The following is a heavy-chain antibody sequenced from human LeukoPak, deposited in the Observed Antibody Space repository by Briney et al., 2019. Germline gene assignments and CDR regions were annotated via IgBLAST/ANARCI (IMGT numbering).Heavy chain of an antibody. CDR3: ARDHPDRASSGYPRFDY. D-gene: IGHD3-22*01. J-gene: IGHJ4*02. CDR1: GGSFSGYY. V-gene: IGHV4-34*01. CDR2: INHSGST. Sequence: PSETLSLTCAVYGGSFSGYYWSWIRQPPGKGLEWIGEINHSGSTNYNPSLKSRVTISVDTSKNQFSLKLSSVTAADTAVYYCARDHPDRASSGYPRFDYWGQGTMVTVSS.